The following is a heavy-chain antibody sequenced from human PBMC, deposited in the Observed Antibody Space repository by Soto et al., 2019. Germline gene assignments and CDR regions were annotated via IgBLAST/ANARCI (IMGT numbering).Heavy chain of an antibody. V-gene: IGHV3-33*01. D-gene: IGHD3-10*01. Sequence: QVQLVESGGGVVQPGRSLRLSCAASGFTFSSYGMHWVRQAPGKGLEWVAVIWYDGSNKYYADSVKGRFTISRDNSKNTLYLQMNSLRAEDTAVYYCARDPFAGSETEYFDYWGQGTLVTVSS. CDR2: IWYDGSNK. CDR3: ARDPFAGSETEYFDY. J-gene: IGHJ4*02. CDR1: GFTFSSYG.